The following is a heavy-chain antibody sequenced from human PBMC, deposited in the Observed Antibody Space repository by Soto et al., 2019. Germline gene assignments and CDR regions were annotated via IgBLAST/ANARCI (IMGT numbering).Heavy chain of an antibody. CDR3: ARGYCTTTICDPWFDP. Sequence: GESLKISCKGSGYIFTTYWIGWVRQMPGKGLEWMGIIYPIDSDAKYSPSFQGQVTISVDKSISTAYLQWSSLKASDTAMYYCARGYCTTTICDPWFDPWGQGTLVTVSS. V-gene: IGHV5-51*01. D-gene: IGHD2-2*01. CDR1: GYIFTTYW. J-gene: IGHJ5*02. CDR2: IYPIDSDA.